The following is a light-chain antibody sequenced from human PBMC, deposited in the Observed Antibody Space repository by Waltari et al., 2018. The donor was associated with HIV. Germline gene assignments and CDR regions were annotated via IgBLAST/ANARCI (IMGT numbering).Light chain of an antibody. CDR2: KVS. CDR3: MQGTDWPPM. Sequence: DVVMTQSPLSLPVTLGQPASISCRSSQSLVYSDGNTYLSWFQQRPGQSPRRLIYKVSNRDSGVPDRFSGSGSRTDFTLKISRVEADDVGIYYCMQGTDWPPMFVQGTKVEIK. J-gene: IGKJ1*01. CDR1: QSLVYSDGNTY. V-gene: IGKV2-30*01.